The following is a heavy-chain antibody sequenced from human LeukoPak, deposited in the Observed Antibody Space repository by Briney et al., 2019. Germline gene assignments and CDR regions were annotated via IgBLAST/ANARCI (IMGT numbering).Heavy chain of an antibody. CDR3: ARGIALTGSTKGDWFDP. CDR1: SGSISSGSYC. CDR2: MYSSGST. J-gene: IGHJ5*02. V-gene: IGHV4-61*02. Sequence: PSQTLSLTCTVSSGSISSGSYCWSWIRQPAGKGLEWIGRMYSSGSTNYNPSLQSRVTISRDTSKNQFSLNLSSVTAADTAIYYCARGIALTGSTKGDWFDPWGQGTLVTVSS. D-gene: IGHD1-20*01.